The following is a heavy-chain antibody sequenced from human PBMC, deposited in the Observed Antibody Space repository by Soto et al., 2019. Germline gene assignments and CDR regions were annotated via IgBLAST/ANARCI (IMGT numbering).Heavy chain of an antibody. CDR2: IYYSGST. CDR3: ARDPPGGLTPCDY. V-gene: IGHV4-59*01. D-gene: IGHD1-26*01. CDR1: GGSISSYY. Sequence: SETLSLTCTVSGGSISSYYWSWIRQPPGKGLEWIGYIYYSGSTNYNPHNGDTKYAQKFQGWVTMTRDTSISTAYLDLSRLTSDDTAVYYCARDPPGGLTPCDYWGQGTLVTVSS. J-gene: IGHJ4*02.